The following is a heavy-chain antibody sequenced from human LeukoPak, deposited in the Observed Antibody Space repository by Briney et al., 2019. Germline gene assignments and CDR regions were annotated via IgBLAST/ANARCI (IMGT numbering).Heavy chain of an antibody. D-gene: IGHD6-13*01. CDR2: IGTAGDT. CDR3: VRAGPYSSSSYFDY. Sequence: PGGSLRLSCAASGFTFSSYDMHWVRQATGKGLEWVSAIGTAGDTYYPGSVKGRFTISRENAKNSLYLQMNSLRAGDTAVYYCVRAGPYSSSSYFDYWGQGTLVTVSS. V-gene: IGHV3-13*01. J-gene: IGHJ4*02. CDR1: GFTFSSYD.